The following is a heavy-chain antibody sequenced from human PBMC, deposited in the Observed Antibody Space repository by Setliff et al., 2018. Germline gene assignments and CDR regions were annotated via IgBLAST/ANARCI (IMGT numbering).Heavy chain of an antibody. J-gene: IGHJ3*01. Sequence: ASVKVSCKVSGYTISSYPLNWVRQAPGQGLEWMGWNNTKTATPSYAQGFTGRFVFSLDTSASTAHLQIDSLTSEDTAVYYCARDLPTEYETIRDTFDVWGQGTKVTVSS. CDR1: GYTISSYP. V-gene: IGHV7-4-1*01. D-gene: IGHD2-21*01. CDR2: NNTKTATP. CDR3: ARDLPTEYETIRDTFDV.